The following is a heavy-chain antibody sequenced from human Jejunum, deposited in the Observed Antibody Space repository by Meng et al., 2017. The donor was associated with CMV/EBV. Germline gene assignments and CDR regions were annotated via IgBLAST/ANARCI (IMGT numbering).Heavy chain of an antibody. CDR2: MYYSGST. J-gene: IGHJ5*02. D-gene: IGHD1-26*01. V-gene: IGHV4-39*07. CDR1: GGSISSSTYF. CDR3: ARGKDLYSWFDP. Sequence: TVSGGSISSSTYFWGWIRQPPGKGLEWIGSMYYSGSTYYNPSLKSRVTISVDTSKNQFSLKLSSVTAADTAVYYCARGKDLYSWFDPWGQGTLVTV.